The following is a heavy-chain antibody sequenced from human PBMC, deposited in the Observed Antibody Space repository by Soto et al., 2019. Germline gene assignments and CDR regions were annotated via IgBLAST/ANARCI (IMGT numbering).Heavy chain of an antibody. V-gene: IGHV4-39*07. CDR1: GGSISSSSYY. Sequence: SETLSLTCTVSGGSISSSSYYWGWIRQPPGKGLEWIGRIYHSGSTYYNPSLKSRVTISVDKSKNQFSLKLSSVTAADTAVYYCASSGAASNWFDPWGQGTLVTVSS. D-gene: IGHD3-10*01. CDR3: ASSGAASNWFDP. CDR2: IYHSGST. J-gene: IGHJ5*02.